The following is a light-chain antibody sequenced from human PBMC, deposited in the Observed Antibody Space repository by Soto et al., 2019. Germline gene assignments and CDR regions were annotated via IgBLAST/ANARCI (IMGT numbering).Light chain of an antibody. CDR2: GAS. CDR1: QSVSSSY. Sequence: IVLTQSPGTLSLSPGERATLSCRTSQSVSSSYLAWYQQKPGQAPRLLTYGASSRATGIPDRFSGSGSRTDFTLTISRLEPEDYAVYYCQQYGSSMYTLGQGTKLEIK. V-gene: IGKV3-20*01. J-gene: IGKJ2*01. CDR3: QQYGSSMYT.